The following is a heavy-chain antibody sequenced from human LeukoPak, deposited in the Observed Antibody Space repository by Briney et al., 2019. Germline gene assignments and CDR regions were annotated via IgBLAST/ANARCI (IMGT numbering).Heavy chain of an antibody. CDR2: INTNTGNP. CDR3: ARDRVGYYDILTGYGNAFDY. V-gene: IGHV7-4-1*02. D-gene: IGHD3-9*01. Sequence: APVKVSCKASGYAFTSYAMNWVRQAPGQGLEWMGWINTNTGNPTYAQGFTGRFVFSLDTSVSTAYLQISSLKAEDTAVYYCARDRVGYYDILTGYGNAFDYWGQGTLVTVSS. CDR1: GYAFTSYA. J-gene: IGHJ4*02.